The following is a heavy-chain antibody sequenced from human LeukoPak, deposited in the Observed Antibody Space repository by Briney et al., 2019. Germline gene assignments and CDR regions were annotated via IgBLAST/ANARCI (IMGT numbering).Heavy chain of an antibody. CDR1: GGTFSSYT. CDR3: ARVPSVVPNVDRNYYMDV. D-gene: IGHD5-12*01. V-gene: IGHV1-69*02. CDR2: IIPILGIA. J-gene: IGHJ6*03. Sequence: SVKVSCKASGGTFSSYTISWVRQAPGQGLEWMGRIIPILGIANYAQKFQGRVTITADKSTSTDYMELSSLRSEDTAVYYCARVPSVVPNVDRNYYMDVWGKGTTVTVSS.